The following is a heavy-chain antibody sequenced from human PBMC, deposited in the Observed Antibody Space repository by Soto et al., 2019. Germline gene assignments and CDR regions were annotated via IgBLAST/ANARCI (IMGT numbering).Heavy chain of an antibody. CDR2: LHSGGDT. Sequence: GGSLRLSCAASGFTFSSYGMHWVRQAPGKGLEWVSVLHSGGDTYYANSVKGRSTISRHDSTNTLFLQMNSLTAEDTAVYYCARDGPYYYASRMDVWGQGTTATVSS. D-gene: IGHD3-10*01. J-gene: IGHJ6*02. V-gene: IGHV3-NL1*01. CDR3: ARDGPYYYASRMDV. CDR1: GFTFSSYG.